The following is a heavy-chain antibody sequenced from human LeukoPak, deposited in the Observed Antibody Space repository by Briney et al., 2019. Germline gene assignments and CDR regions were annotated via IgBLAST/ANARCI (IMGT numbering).Heavy chain of an antibody. CDR2: IYYSGST. D-gene: IGHD2-15*01. CDR3: ARGPGAYCSGGSCHSGESYFDY. Sequence: PSETLSLTCTVSGGSISSGGYYWSWIRQHPGKGLEWIGYIYYSGSTYYNPSLKSRVTISVDTSKNQFSLKLSSVTAADTAVYYCARGPGAYCSGGSCHSGESYFDYWGQGTLVTVSS. V-gene: IGHV4-31*03. CDR1: GGSISSGGYY. J-gene: IGHJ4*02.